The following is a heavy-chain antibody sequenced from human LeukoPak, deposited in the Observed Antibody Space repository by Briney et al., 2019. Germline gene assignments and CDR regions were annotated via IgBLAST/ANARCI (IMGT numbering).Heavy chain of an antibody. Sequence: SETLSLTCTVSGYSISSGYYWGWIRQPPGKGLEWIGSIYHSGRTFYNPSLKSRVTISVDTSKNQFSLRLSSVTAADTAVYYCAINRRFDYWGQGTLVTVSS. CDR2: IYHSGRT. CDR3: AINRRFDY. CDR1: GYSISSGYY. J-gene: IGHJ4*02. V-gene: IGHV4-38-2*02. D-gene: IGHD1-14*01.